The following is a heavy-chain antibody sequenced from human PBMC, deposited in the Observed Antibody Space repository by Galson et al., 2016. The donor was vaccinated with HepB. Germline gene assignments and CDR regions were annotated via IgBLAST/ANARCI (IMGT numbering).Heavy chain of an antibody. V-gene: IGHV3-30*18. D-gene: IGHD3-10*01. CDR1: GFRFSSYG. CDR2: ISSDGSNK. Sequence: SLRLSCAASGFRFSSYGLDWVRQAPGKGLEWVAVISSDGSNKYYADSVKGRFTISRDNSKKTLYLQMNSLRAEDTAVYYCAKGSYYGSAYLYGLDVWGQGTTVTVSS. CDR3: AKGSYYGSAYLYGLDV. J-gene: IGHJ6*02.